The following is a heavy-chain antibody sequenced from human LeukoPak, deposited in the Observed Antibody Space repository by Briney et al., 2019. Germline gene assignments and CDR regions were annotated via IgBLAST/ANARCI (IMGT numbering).Heavy chain of an antibody. CDR3: ARGVAARPTHYYYYYYMDV. Sequence: SETLSLTCTVSGGSISSGSYYWSWIRQPAGKGLEWIGRIYTSGSTNYNPSLKSRVTISVDTSKNQFSLKLSSVTAADTAVYYCARGVAARPTHYYYYYYMDVWGKGTTVTVSS. D-gene: IGHD6-6*01. CDR1: GGSISSGSYY. V-gene: IGHV4-61*02. J-gene: IGHJ6*03. CDR2: IYTSGST.